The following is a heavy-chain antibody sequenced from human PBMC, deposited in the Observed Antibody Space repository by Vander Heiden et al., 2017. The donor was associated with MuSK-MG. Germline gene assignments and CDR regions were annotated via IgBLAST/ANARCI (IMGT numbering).Heavy chain of an antibody. CDR2: INPNSGGT. Sequence: QVQLVQSGAEVKKPGASVTVSCKASGYTFTGYYMHWVRQAPGQGLEWMGWINPNSGGTNYAQKFQGRVTMTRDTSISTAYMELSRLRSDDTAVYYCARSLRVLRFLEWLYFDYWGQGTLVTVSS. CDR3: ARSLRVLRFLEWLYFDY. J-gene: IGHJ4*02. D-gene: IGHD3-3*01. CDR1: GYTFTGYY. V-gene: IGHV1-2*02.